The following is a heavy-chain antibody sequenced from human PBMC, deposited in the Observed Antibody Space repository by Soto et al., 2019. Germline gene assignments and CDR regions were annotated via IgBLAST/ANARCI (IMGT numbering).Heavy chain of an antibody. CDR2: ISSNGGST. V-gene: IGHV3-64*01. CDR3: ARGPGYYFDY. Sequence: GGSLRLSCAASGFTFSSYAMHWVRQAPGKGLEYVSAISSNGGSTYYANSVKGRFTIFRDNSKNTLYLQMGSLRAEDMAVCYCARGPGYYFDYWGQGTLVTVSS. J-gene: IGHJ4*02. CDR1: GFTFSSYA.